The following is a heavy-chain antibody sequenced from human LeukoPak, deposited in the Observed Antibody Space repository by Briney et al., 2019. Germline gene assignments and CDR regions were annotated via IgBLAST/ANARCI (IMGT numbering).Heavy chain of an antibody. D-gene: IGHD3-10*01. CDR3: ARGGIPLIWYYFDS. J-gene: IGHJ4*02. Sequence: GASVKVSCKASGGTFSSYAISWVRQAPGQGLEWMGGIIPIFGTANYAQKFQGRVTITADESTSTAYMELSSLTSDDTAVYYCARGGIPLIWYYFDSWGQGTLVTVSS. V-gene: IGHV1-69*13. CDR1: GGTFSSYA. CDR2: IIPIFGTA.